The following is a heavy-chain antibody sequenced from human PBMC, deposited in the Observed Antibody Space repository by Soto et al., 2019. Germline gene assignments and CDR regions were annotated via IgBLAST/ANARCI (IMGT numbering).Heavy chain of an antibody. Sequence: QVQLVQSGAEVKKPGTSLKVSCTASGGTFSSYAISWVRQAPGQGLEWMGGIIPISGTANYAEKFQGRVTITADESTSSAYMELSRLRSEDTAEYYCERSQGSSTNLAIDYYYSYGMDVWGQGTMVTVSS. V-gene: IGHV1-69*01. CDR1: GGTFSSYA. D-gene: IGHD2-2*01. CDR2: IIPISGTA. CDR3: ERSQGSSTNLAIDYYYSYGMDV. J-gene: IGHJ6*02.